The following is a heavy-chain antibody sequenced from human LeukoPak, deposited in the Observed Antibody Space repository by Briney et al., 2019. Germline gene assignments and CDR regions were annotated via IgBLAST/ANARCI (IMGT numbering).Heavy chain of an antibody. D-gene: IGHD2-15*01. CDR1: GASVSSGNW. Sequence: SETLSLTCAVSGASVSSGNWWNWARPSPGKGLEWIAEILYTGDTNYNPSLRSRVTLSIDNSNNEASLKLASVTAADSAVYYCARAQRGCSANSCYLDPWGPGILVTVSS. CDR2: ILYTGDT. V-gene: IGHV4-4*02. CDR3: ARAQRGCSANSCYLDP. J-gene: IGHJ5*02.